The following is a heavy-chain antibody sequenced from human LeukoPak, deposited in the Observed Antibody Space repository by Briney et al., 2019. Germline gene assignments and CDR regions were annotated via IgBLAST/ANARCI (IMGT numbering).Heavy chain of an antibody. CDR1: GGSISSYY. J-gene: IGHJ4*02. CDR3: ARALYGGNPNPKLDY. Sequence: SETLSLTCTVSGGSISSYYWSWIRQPPGKGLEWIGYIYYSGSTNYNPSLKSRVTISVDTSKNQFSLKLSSVTAADTAVYYCARALYGGNPNPKLDYWGQGTLVTVSS. V-gene: IGHV4-59*01. CDR2: IYYSGST. D-gene: IGHD4-23*01.